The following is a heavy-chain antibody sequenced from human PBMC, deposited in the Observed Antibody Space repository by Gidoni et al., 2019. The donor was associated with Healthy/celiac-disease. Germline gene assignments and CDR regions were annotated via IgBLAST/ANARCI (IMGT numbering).Heavy chain of an antibody. CDR1: GGSIRSYY. CDR3: ARSSGSYSVPEEFDY. V-gene: IGHV4-59*01. CDR2: IYYSGST. J-gene: IGHJ4*02. D-gene: IGHD1-26*01. Sequence: QVQLQASGPGLVQPSETLSLTCPVSGGSIRSYYWSWLRQPPGQGLEWIGYIYYSGSTNYNPSLKSRVTISVDTSKNQFSLKLSSVTAADTAVYYCARSSGSYSVPEEFDYWGQGTLVTVSS.